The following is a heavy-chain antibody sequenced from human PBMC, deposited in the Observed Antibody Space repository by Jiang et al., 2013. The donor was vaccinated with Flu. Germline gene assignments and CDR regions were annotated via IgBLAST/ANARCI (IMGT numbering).Heavy chain of an antibody. CDR3: ARGDPRYCSGGSCYPPWNY. CDR2: INHSGST. Sequence: LLKPSETLSLTCAVYGGSFSGYYWSWIRQPPGKGLEWIGEINHSGSTNYNPSLKSRVTISVDTSKNQFSLKLSSVTAADTAVYYCARGDPRYCSGGSCYPPWNYWGQGTLVTVSS. J-gene: IGHJ4*02. D-gene: IGHD2-15*01. V-gene: IGHV4-34*01. CDR1: GGSFSGYY.